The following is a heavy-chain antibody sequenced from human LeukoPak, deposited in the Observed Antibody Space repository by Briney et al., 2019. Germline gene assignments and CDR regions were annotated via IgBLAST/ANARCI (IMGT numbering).Heavy chain of an antibody. CDR3: ARLYGNYQNYFDY. J-gene: IGHJ4*02. CDR1: GGSISTITYY. Sequence: SETLSLTCAVSGGSISTITYYWGWIRQPPGKGLEWVGHMYYRGNTFYNPSLKSRVTISVDTSKNQFSLKLRSVTAADTAVYYCARLYGNYQNYFDYWGQGTLVTVSS. V-gene: IGHV4-39*07. D-gene: IGHD1-7*01. CDR2: MYYRGNT.